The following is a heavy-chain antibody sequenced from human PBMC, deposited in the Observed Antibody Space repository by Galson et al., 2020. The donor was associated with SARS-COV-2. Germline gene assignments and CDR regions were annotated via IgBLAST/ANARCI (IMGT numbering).Heavy chain of an antibody. Sequence: GGSLRLSCEASGFTFSDYFMSWVRQAPGKGLEWVSSISRNGSNKNYADSVKGRFTISRDNAKNSLNLQMNSLRVEDTAVYYCAGGGDCRGGICYGAEYGQHWGQGTLVTVSS. CDR2: ISRNGSNK. D-gene: IGHD2-15*01. V-gene: IGHV3-11*04. CDR3: AGGGDCRGGICYGAEYGQH. J-gene: IGHJ1*01. CDR1: GFTFSDYF.